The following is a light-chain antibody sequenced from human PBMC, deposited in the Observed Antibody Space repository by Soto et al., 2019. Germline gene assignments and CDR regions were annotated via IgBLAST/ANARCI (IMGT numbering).Light chain of an antibody. CDR2: DVS. J-gene: IGLJ7*01. CDR1: SSEVGGYNY. Sequence: QSALTQPASVSGSPGQSITISCTGTSSEVGGYNYVSWYQQHPGKAPKLMIYDVSNRPSGVSNRFSGSKSGNTASLTISGLQAEDEADYYCSSYTSSSTQHAVFGGGTQLTVL. V-gene: IGLV2-14*01. CDR3: SSYTSSSTQHAV.